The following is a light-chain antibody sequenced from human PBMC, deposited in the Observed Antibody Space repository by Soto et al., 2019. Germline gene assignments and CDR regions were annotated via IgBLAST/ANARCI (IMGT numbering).Light chain of an antibody. Sequence: DIQLTQSPSFLSASVGDRVTITCRASQGISSYLAWYQQKPGKAPKLLIYAASTLQSGVPSRFSGSGSGTDFTLTISSLQPADFATYYCQQLNSYPLFFGQGTKLEIK. J-gene: IGKJ2*01. CDR3: QQLNSYPLF. CDR1: QGISSY. V-gene: IGKV1-9*01. CDR2: AAS.